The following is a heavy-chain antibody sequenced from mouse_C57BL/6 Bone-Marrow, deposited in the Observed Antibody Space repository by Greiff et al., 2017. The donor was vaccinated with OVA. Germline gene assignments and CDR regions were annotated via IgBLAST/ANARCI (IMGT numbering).Heavy chain of an antibody. J-gene: IGHJ4*01. CDR2: IDPSDSYT. D-gene: IGHD2-2*01. CDR3: ASRGYYGYALAMDY. CDR1: GYTFTSYW. V-gene: IGHV1-50*01. Sequence: QVQLQQPGAELVKPGASVKLSCKASGYTFTSYWMQWVKQRPGQGLEWIGEIDPSDSYTNYNQKFKGKATLTVDTSSSTAYMQLSSLTSEDSAVYYCASRGYYGYALAMDYWGQGTSVTVSS.